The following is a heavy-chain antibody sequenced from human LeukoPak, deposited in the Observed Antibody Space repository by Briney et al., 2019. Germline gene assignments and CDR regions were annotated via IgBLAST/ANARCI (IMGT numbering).Heavy chain of an antibody. CDR2: IYYRGST. CDR3: ARGAMFGRAIDY. Sequence: VKPSETLSLTCTVSGGSISSSYWSWIRQPPGKGLEWIGYIYYRGSTNYNPSLKSRVTISVDTSKNQFSLRLSSVTAADTAVYYCARGAMFGRAIDYWGQGTLVTVSS. CDR1: GGSISSSY. J-gene: IGHJ4*02. D-gene: IGHD3-3*02. V-gene: IGHV4-59*01.